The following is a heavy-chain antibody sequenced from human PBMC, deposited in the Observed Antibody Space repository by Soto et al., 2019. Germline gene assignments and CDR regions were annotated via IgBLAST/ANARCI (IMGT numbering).Heavy chain of an antibody. CDR1: GYTFTTYS. D-gene: IGHD6-19*01. Sequence: QVQLVQSGAEVKNPGASVRVSCTPSGYTFTTYSIHWVRQAPGQGLEWMGWINVGTGDTKYSQKFLGRVTMTRDTSAATAYIDLSSLRSEDSAIYFCARDHHSSRPYYIDVWGQGTLVTVSS. J-gene: IGHJ4*02. CDR3: ARDHHSSRPYYIDV. V-gene: IGHV1-3*01. CDR2: INVGTGDT.